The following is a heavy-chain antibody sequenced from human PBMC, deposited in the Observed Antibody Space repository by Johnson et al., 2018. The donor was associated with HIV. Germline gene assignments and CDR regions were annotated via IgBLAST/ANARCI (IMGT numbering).Heavy chain of an antibody. CDR2: TRNKANSYTT. CDR1: GFSFDDYD. Sequence: VQLVESGGGVVRPGGSLRLSCAASGFSFDDYDMSWVRQAPGKGLECVGRTRNKANSYTTEYAASVKGRFTISRDDSKNSLYLQMNSLRAEDTAVYYALLGQDGGGIWGQGTMVTVSS. CDR3: LLGQDGGGI. J-gene: IGHJ3*02. V-gene: IGHV3-72*01. D-gene: IGHD3-16*01.